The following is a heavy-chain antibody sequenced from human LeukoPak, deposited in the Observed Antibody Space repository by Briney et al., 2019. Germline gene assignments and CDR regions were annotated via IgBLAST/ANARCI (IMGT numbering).Heavy chain of an antibody. Sequence: PSQTLSLTCTVSGGSISSGDYYWGWIRQPPGKGLEWIGSIYHSGSTYYNPSLKSRVTISVDTSKNQFSLKLSSVTAADTAVYYCARRSYYDSSGYYQLGGYYFDYWGQGTLVTVSS. V-gene: IGHV4-39*07. CDR3: ARRSYYDSSGYYQLGGYYFDY. CDR1: GGSISSGDYY. J-gene: IGHJ4*02. D-gene: IGHD3-22*01. CDR2: IYHSGST.